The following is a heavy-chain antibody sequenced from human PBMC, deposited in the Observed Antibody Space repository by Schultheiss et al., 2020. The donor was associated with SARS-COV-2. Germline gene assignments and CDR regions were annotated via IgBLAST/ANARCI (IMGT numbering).Heavy chain of an antibody. CDR1: GGTFSSYA. V-gene: IGHV1-69*13. Sequence: SVKVSCKASGGTFSSYAISWVRQAPGQGLEWMGGIIPIFGTANYAPKFQGRLAISADESTTIAYMELSGLKSEDTAVYYCARAHARKWEHDYWGQGTLVTVSS. J-gene: IGHJ4*02. D-gene: IGHD1-26*01. CDR2: IIPIFGTA. CDR3: ARAHARKWEHDY.